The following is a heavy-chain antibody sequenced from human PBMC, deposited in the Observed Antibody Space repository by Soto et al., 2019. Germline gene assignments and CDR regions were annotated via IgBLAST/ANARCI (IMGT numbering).Heavy chain of an antibody. V-gene: IGHV4-34*01. CDR3: AARGGGDTAMVERYYYGMDV. Sequence: PSETLSLTCAVYGGSFSGYYWSWIRQPPGKGLEWIGEINHSGSTNYNPSLKSRVTISVDTSKNQFSLKLSSVTAADTAVYYCAARGGGDTAMVERYYYGMDVWGQGTTVTVSS. J-gene: IGHJ6*02. CDR2: INHSGST. D-gene: IGHD5-18*01. CDR1: GGSFSGYY.